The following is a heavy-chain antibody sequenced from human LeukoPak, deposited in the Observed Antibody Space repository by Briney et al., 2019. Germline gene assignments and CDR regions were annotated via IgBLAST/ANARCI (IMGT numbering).Heavy chain of an antibody. CDR1: GFTFSSYG. CDR3: ARDPVGYCSSTSCRNPDAFDI. J-gene: IGHJ3*02. V-gene: IGHV3-33*01. Sequence: GGSLRLSCAASGFTFSSYGMHWVRQAPGKGLEWVAVIWYDGSNKYYADSVEGRFTISRDNSKNTLYLQMNSLRAEDTAVYYCARDPVGYCSSTSCRNPDAFDIWGQGTMVTVSS. CDR2: IWYDGSNK. D-gene: IGHD2-2*01.